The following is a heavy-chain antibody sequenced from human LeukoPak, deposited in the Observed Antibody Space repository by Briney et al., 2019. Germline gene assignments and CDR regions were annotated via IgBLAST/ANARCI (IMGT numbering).Heavy chain of an antibody. CDR1: GLTFSSSG. D-gene: IGHD6-13*01. J-gene: IGHJ4*02. CDR3: ARGKKEPLAAAGMDYFDY. Sequence: GGSLRLSCAASGLTFSSSGMHWVRQAPGKGLEWVAVIWYDGSNKYYADAVQGRFTISRDNSKNTLYLQMNSLRAEDTAVYYCARGKKEPLAAAGMDYFDYWGQGTLVTVSS. V-gene: IGHV3-33*01. CDR2: IWYDGSNK.